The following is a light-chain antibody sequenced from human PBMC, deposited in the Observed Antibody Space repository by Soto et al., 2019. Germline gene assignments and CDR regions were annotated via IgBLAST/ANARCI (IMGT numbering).Light chain of an antibody. J-gene: IGKJ1*01. CDR3: QQYGSSRT. Sequence: VLTRSRATLSVSPGERTTLSCRASQSVSSNLAWYQQKPGQAPRLLIYGASSRATGIPDRFSGSGSGTDFTLTISRLEDEDLAVYYRQQYGSSRTFGQGTKVDIK. CDR2: GAS. V-gene: IGKV3-20*01. CDR1: QSVSSN.